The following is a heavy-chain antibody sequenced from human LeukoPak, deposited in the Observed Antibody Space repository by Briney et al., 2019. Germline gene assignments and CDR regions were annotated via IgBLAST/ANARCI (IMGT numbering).Heavy chain of an antibody. D-gene: IGHD1-26*01. CDR2: INPNSGGT. Sequence: ASFKVSCKASGYTFTSYYMRWVRQAPGQGLEWMGRINPNSGGTNYAQKFQGRVTMTRDMSISTAYMELSRLRSDDTAVYYCARAGSGRNFDYWGQGSLVTVSS. CDR1: GYTFTSYY. J-gene: IGHJ4*02. V-gene: IGHV1-2*06. CDR3: ARAGSGRNFDY.